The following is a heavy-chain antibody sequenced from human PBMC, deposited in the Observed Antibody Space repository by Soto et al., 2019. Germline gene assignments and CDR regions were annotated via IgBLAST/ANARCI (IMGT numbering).Heavy chain of an antibody. Sequence: SETLSLTCTVSGGSISSGGYYWSWIRQHPGKGLEWIGYIYYSGSTYYNPSLKSRVTISVDTSKNQFSLKLSSVTAADTAVYYCAGGTIFGDYYHYGMDVWGQGTTVTVSS. J-gene: IGHJ6*02. D-gene: IGHD3-3*01. CDR3: AGGTIFGDYYHYGMDV. V-gene: IGHV4-31*03. CDR1: GGSISSGGYY. CDR2: IYYSGST.